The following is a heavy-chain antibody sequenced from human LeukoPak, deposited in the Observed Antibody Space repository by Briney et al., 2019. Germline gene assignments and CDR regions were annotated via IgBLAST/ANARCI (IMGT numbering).Heavy chain of an antibody. CDR3: ARRGYCTGAICYSFDS. D-gene: IGHD2-15*01. CDR2: IFYSGST. CDR1: GGSISNYY. V-gene: IGHV4-59*08. Sequence: PSETLSLTCTVSGGSISNYYWSWIRQPPGEGLEWIGYIFYSGSTNYSPSLKSRVTISVDTSKNQFSLKLTSVTAADTAVYYCARRGYCTGAICYSFDSWGQGTLVTVSS. J-gene: IGHJ4*02.